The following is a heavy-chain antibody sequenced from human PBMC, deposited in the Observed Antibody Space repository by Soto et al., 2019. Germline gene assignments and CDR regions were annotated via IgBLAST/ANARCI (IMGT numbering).Heavy chain of an antibody. D-gene: IGHD2-2*01. CDR3: AGPGRYQMGIVDY. J-gene: IGHJ4*02. CDR1: DGSISSYY. CDR2: IHDSGST. V-gene: IGHV4-59*08. Sequence: QVQLQESGPGLVKPSETLSLTCTVSDGSISSYYWSWIRQPPGKGLEYIGYIHDSGSTNYNPSFKSRVTISLDTSKHQSSLKLRSVTAAYTALYYCAGPGRYQMGIVDYWGQGTLVTVSS.